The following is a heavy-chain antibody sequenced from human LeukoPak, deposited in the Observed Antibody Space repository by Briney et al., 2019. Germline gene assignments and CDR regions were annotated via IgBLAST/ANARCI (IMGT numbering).Heavy chain of an antibody. CDR3: ARDLVLIVYAIRPFYYYYMDV. CDR1: GGSISSSSYY. J-gene: IGHJ6*03. CDR2: IYYSGST. Sequence: SETLSLTCTVSGGSISSSSYYWGWIRQPPGKGLEWIGSIYYSGSTYYNPTLKSRVTISVDTSKNQFSLKLSSVTAADTAVYYCARDLVLIVYAIRPFYYYYMDVWGKGTTVTVSS. V-gene: IGHV4-39*07. D-gene: IGHD2-8*01.